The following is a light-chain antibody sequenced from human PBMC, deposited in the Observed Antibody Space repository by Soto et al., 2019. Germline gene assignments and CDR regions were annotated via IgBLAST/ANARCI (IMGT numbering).Light chain of an antibody. CDR1: SSNIGSNF. CDR2: KNN. Sequence: QSVLTQPPSASGTPGQRVTISCSGSSSNIGSNFVYWYQQLPGMAPKLLIFKNNQRPSGVPDRFSGSKSGTSASLAISGLRSGDEADYYCAVWDDSLNGYVFGTGTKLTVL. V-gene: IGLV1-47*01. J-gene: IGLJ1*01. CDR3: AVWDDSLNGYV.